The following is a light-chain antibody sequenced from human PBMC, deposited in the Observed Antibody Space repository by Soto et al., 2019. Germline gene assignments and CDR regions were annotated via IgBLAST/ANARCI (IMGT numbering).Light chain of an antibody. CDR3: QQRSNPIT. J-gene: IGKJ5*01. V-gene: IGKV1-5*01. CDR2: TAS. Sequence: DIQMTQSPSTLSASVGDTVTITFRASQTISRWLACYQQKPGKAPRLLIYTASTLESGVPSRFSGSGSGTGFTLTISSLEPEDFAVYYCQQRSNPITFGQGTRLEIK. CDR1: QTISRW.